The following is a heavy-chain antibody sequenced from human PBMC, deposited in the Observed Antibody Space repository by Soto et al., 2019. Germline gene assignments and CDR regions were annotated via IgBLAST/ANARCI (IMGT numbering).Heavy chain of an antibody. V-gene: IGHV1-8*01. J-gene: IGHJ4*02. CDR1: GYTFTSYD. CDR3: AREAAALGNDY. D-gene: IGHD2-2*01. Sequence: QVQLVQSGAEVKKPGASVKVSCKASGYTFTSYDINWVRQATGQGLEWMVCMNPNSGNTGYAQKFQGRVTMTRHTSLSTAYLELSRLISEDTAVYYCAREAAALGNDYWGQGTLVTVSS. CDR2: MNPNSGNT.